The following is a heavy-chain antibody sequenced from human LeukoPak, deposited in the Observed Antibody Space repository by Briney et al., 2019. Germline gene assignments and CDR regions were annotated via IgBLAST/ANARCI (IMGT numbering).Heavy chain of an antibody. CDR3: ARGHTANTGYYYYYMDV. CDR1: GGSVSSADYY. J-gene: IGHJ6*03. CDR2: IYYSGST. V-gene: IGHV4-39*07. D-gene: IGHD5-18*01. Sequence: SETLSLTCTVSGGSVSSADYYWGWIRQPPGKGLEWIGSIYYSGSTYYNPSLKSRVTISVDTSKNQFSLKLSSVTAADTAVYYCARGHTANTGYYYYYMDVWGKGTTVTVSS.